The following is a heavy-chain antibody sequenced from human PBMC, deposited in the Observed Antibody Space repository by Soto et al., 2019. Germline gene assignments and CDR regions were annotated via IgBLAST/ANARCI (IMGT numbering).Heavy chain of an antibody. J-gene: IGHJ3*02. CDR2: IYYSGST. CDR3: AFSGSRDGYNLGGGLAFDI. Sequence: PSETLSLTCTVSGGSISSGDYYWSWIRQPPGKGLEWIGYIYYSGSTYYNPSLKSRVTISVDTSKNQFSLKLSSVTAADTAVYYCAFSGSRDGYNLGGGLAFDIWGQGTMVTVSS. V-gene: IGHV4-30-4*01. CDR1: GGSISSGDYY. D-gene: IGHD5-12*01.